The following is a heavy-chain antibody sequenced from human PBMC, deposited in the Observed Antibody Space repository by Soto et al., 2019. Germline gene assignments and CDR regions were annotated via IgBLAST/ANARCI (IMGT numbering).Heavy chain of an antibody. J-gene: IGHJ2*01. D-gene: IGHD3-16*01. CDR1: GVTSRNYV. Sequence: SVKVSCKASGVTSRNYVVSWVRQAPGQGLEWMGGITPILGTTNYARQFQGRVTISADESTSTAYMELSSLRSEDTAVYYCAREGALRAYMYFDLWGRGTLVTVSS. CDR3: AREGALRAYMYFDL. V-gene: IGHV1-69*13. CDR2: ITPILGTT.